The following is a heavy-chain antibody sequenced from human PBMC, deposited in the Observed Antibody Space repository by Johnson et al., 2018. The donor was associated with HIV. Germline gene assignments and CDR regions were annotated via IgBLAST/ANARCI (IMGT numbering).Heavy chain of an antibody. V-gene: IGHV3-43D*03. CDR3: AKDVGDGYNRWGAFDF. CDR1: GFTFDNYA. Sequence: VQLVESGGVMVQPGGSLRLSCAVSGFTFDNYAMHWVRQAPGKGLEWVSLISWDGGSSHYADSVQGRFTISRDNSKNPRYLQMSSLRAEDAALYHCAKDVGDGYNRWGAFDFWGQGTMVTVSS. J-gene: IGHJ3*01. CDR2: ISWDGGSS. D-gene: IGHD5-24*01.